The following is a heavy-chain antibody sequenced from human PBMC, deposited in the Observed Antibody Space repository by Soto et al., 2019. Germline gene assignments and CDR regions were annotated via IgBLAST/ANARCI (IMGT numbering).Heavy chain of an antibody. CDR3: AKESGFIVGATTSPVYYFDY. V-gene: IGHV3-30*18. Sequence: GGSLRLSCAASGFTFSSYGMHWVRQAPGKGLEWVAVISYDGSNKYYADSVKGRFTISRDNSKNTLYLQMNSLRAEDTAVYYCAKESGFIVGATTSPVYYFDYWGQGTLVTVSS. J-gene: IGHJ4*02. D-gene: IGHD1-26*01. CDR2: ISYDGSNK. CDR1: GFTFSSYG.